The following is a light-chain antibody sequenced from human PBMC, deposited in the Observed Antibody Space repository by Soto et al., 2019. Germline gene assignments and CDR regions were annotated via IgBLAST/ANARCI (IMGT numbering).Light chain of an antibody. J-gene: IGKJ4*01. CDR3: QQYGTSPPLT. V-gene: IGKV3-20*01. Sequence: ETVLTQSPGTLSLSPGERATLSCRASQSVSSSYLAWYQQKPGQAPRLLIYGASNRATGIPDRFSGSGSATDFTLTISRLEPEDFAVYYCQQYGTSPPLTFCGGTKVEIK. CDR1: QSVSSSY. CDR2: GAS.